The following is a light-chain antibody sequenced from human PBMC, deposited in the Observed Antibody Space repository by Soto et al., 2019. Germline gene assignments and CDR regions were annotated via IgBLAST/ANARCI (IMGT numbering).Light chain of an antibody. CDR2: GAF. V-gene: IGKV3-15*01. Sequence: EIVMTQSPVTLSVSPGERATLSCRASQSVRSNLAWYQQKPGQAPSLLIYGAFTRATGIPTRSSGTGSGTEFTLTISSLQSEDFALYYCQQFNDWPLTFGQGTKVDIK. J-gene: IGKJ1*01. CDR1: QSVRSN. CDR3: QQFNDWPLT.